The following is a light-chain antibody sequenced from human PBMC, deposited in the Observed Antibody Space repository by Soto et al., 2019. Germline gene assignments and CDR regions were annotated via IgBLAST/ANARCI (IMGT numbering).Light chain of an antibody. CDR2: KAS. V-gene: IGKV1-5*03. CDR3: QQYNTYPLT. Sequence: DIQMTQSPSPLSASVGERGTITCRASQSITTWLAWYQQKPGKAPKLLIYKASSLEGGVPSRFSGSGSGTEFNITISSLQPDDFATYYCQQYNTYPLTFGGGTKWIS. CDR1: QSITTW. J-gene: IGKJ4*01.